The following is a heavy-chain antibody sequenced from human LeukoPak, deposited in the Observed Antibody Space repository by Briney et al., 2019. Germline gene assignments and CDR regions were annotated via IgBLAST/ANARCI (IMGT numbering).Heavy chain of an antibody. CDR2: ISSASITI. CDR3: ARDYYRSGSYAVDF. J-gene: IGHJ4*02. Sequence: GGSLRLSCAAPGFTFDKYSMNWVRQAPGKGLEWVSHISSASITIYYADSVKGRFTISRDNAKSSLYLHMTSLRAEDTAPYYCARDYYRSGSYAVDFWGQGTLVTVSS. D-gene: IGHD3-10*01. CDR1: GFTFDKYS. V-gene: IGHV3-48*01.